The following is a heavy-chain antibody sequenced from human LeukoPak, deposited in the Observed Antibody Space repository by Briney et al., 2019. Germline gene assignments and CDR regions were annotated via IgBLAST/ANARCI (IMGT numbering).Heavy chain of an antibody. V-gene: IGHV4-59*01. D-gene: IGHD3-16*02. Sequence: SSETLSLTCTVSGGSISSYFWIWIRQPPGKGLEWIGYIYYSGSTNYNPPVKSRVTISLDTPKNQFSLKLSSVTAADTAVYYCARGHDYVWGSYLGLAGFYFDYWGQGTLVTVSS. CDR2: IYYSGST. CDR1: GGSISSYF. CDR3: ARGHDYVWGSYLGLAGFYFDY. J-gene: IGHJ4*02.